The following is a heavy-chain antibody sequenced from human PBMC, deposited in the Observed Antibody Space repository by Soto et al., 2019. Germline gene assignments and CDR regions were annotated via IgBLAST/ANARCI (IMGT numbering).Heavy chain of an antibody. J-gene: IGHJ4*02. CDR1: GFTFSSYA. V-gene: IGHV3-23*01. CDR3: AILGRGYSYGYDFDY. Sequence: GGSLRLSCAASGFTFSSYAMSWVRQAPGKGLEWVSAISGNGVSTYYADSVKGRFTISRDNSKNTLYLQMNSLRAEDTAIYYCAILGRGYSYGYDFDYWGQGTLVTVSS. CDR2: ISGNGVST. D-gene: IGHD5-18*01.